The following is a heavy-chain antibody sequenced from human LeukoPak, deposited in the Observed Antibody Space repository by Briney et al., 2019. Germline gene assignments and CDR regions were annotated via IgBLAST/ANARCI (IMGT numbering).Heavy chain of an antibody. V-gene: IGHV3-23*01. Sequence: EPGGSLRLSCAASGFTFSSYAMSWVRQAPGKGLEWVSAISGSGGSTYYADSVKGRFTISRDNSKNTLYLQMNSLRAEDTAVYYCAKDLRPGTRQYYFDYWGQGTLVTVSS. CDR3: AKDLRPGTRQYYFDY. CDR2: ISGSGGST. CDR1: GFTFSSYA. J-gene: IGHJ4*02. D-gene: IGHD1-1*01.